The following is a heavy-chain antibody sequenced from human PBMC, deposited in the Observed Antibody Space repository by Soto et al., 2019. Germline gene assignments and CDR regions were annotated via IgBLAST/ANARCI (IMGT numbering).Heavy chain of an antibody. CDR1: GYSFTSYW. CDR3: ARRGANWVDAFDI. J-gene: IGHJ3*02. D-gene: IGHD7-27*01. Sequence: GGSLRLSCKGSGYSFTSYWIGWVRQMPGKGLEWMGIIYPGDSDTRYSPSFQGQVTISADKSISTAYLQWSSLKASDTAMYYCARRGANWVDAFDIWGQGTMVTVSS. V-gene: IGHV5-51*01. CDR2: IYPGDSDT.